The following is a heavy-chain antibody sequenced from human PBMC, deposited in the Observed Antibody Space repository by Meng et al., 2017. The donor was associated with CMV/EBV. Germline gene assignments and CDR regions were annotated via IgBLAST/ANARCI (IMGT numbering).Heavy chain of an antibody. CDR2: IIPLPGVG. CDR3: ARGARITMIVGGSYYYYYGMDV. J-gene: IGHJ6*02. Sequence: SVKVSCKASGYTFTGYYMHWVRQAPGQGLEWMGGIIPLPGVGNFAQKFHGRVTFTADKSTNTIYMNLTSLRSEDTAVFYCARGARITMIVGGSYYYYYGMDVWGQGTTVTVSS. CDR1: GYTFTGYY. D-gene: IGHD3-22*01. V-gene: IGHV1-69*10.